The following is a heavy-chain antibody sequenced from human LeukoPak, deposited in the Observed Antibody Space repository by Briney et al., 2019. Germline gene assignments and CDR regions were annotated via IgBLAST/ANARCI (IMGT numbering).Heavy chain of an antibody. CDR1: GYTFTSYA. V-gene: IGHV1-69*13. J-gene: IGHJ6*02. CDR3: ASLGVNIVATSDYYYGMDV. Sequence: ASVKVSCKASGYTFTSYAMHWVRQAPGQGLEWMGGIIPIFGTANYAQKFQGRVTITADESTSTAYMELSSLRSEDTAVYYCASLGVNIVATSDYYYGMDVWGQGTTVTVSS. CDR2: IIPIFGTA. D-gene: IGHD5-12*01.